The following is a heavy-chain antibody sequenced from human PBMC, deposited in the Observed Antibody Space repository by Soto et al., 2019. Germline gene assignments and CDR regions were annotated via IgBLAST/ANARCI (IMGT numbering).Heavy chain of an antibody. Sequence: PRGSLRLCGAASGFTVSSYGMHWVRQAPGKGLEWVAVISYDGSNKYYADSVKGRFTISRDNSKNTLYLQMNSLRAEDTAVYYCARVLYSSSPSRVYYFGMDVWGQGTAVTVSS. CDR1: GFTVSSYG. J-gene: IGHJ6*02. CDR2: ISYDGSNK. D-gene: IGHD6-6*01. CDR3: ARVLYSSSPSRVYYFGMDV. V-gene: IGHV3-30*03.